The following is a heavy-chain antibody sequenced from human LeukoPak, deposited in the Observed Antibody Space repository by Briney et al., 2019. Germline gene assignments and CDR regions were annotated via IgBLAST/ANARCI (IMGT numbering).Heavy chain of an antibody. Sequence: GGSQRLSCEVSGFSFDDYGMSWVRQPPGKGLEWVSGINWNGDSTDYADSVKGRFTISRDNANNSLFLQMNSLRADDTALYYCARVYGWGPTRNLDYWGQGILVTDSS. CDR1: GFSFDDYG. CDR2: INWNGDST. CDR3: ARVYGWGPTRNLDY. J-gene: IGHJ4*02. D-gene: IGHD7-27*01. V-gene: IGHV3-20*04.